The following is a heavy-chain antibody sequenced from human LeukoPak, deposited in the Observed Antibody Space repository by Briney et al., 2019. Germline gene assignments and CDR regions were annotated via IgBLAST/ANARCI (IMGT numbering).Heavy chain of an antibody. CDR1: GYTFTSYA. J-gene: IGHJ5*02. CDR3: ARVHCGDGGNWFDP. D-gene: IGHD4-17*01. CDR2: ISANNGNT. Sequence: GASVKVSCKASGYTFTSYAFSWVRQAPGQGLEWMGWISANNGNTNYAQKLQGRVTMTTDTSTSTAYMELRSLRSDDTAVYYCARVHCGDGGNWFDPWGQGTLVTVSS. V-gene: IGHV1-18*01.